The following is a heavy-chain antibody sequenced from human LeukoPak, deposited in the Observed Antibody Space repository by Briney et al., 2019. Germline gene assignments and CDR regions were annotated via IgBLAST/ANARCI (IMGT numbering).Heavy chain of an antibody. Sequence: ASVKVSCKASGYTFTGYYMHWVRQAPGQGLEWMGWINPNSGGTNYAQKFQGWVTMTRDTSISTAYMELSRLRSDDTTVYYCARDRGSGWSIDYWGQGTLVTVSS. CDR3: ARDRGSGWSIDY. J-gene: IGHJ4*02. CDR2: INPNSGGT. D-gene: IGHD6-19*01. CDR1: GYTFTGYY. V-gene: IGHV1-2*04.